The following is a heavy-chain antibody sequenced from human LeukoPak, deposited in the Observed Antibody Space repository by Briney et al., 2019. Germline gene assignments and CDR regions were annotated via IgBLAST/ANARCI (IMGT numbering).Heavy chain of an antibody. D-gene: IGHD2-2*02. V-gene: IGHV1-2*02. J-gene: IGHJ4*02. CDR2: INPNSGGT. Sequence: ASVKVSCKASGYTFTGYYMHWVRQAPGQGLGWMGWINPNSGGTNYAQKFQGRVTMTRDTSISTAYMELSRLRSDDTAVYYCAIYDIVVVPAAIRDYWGQGTLVTVSS. CDR3: AIYDIVVVPAAIRDY. CDR1: GYTFTGYY.